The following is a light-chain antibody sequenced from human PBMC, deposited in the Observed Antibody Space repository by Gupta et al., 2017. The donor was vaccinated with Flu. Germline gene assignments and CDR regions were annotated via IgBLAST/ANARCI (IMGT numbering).Light chain of an antibody. CDR2: DAS. J-gene: IGKJ5*01. Sequence: EIVLTQSPATLSLSPGERATLSCRASQTVGSSLAWYQQKPGQPPRLLIYDASNRATGIPARFTGSGSGTDFTLTISSLEPEDFAVYYCQQRSNWPPVTFGHGTRLEIK. V-gene: IGKV3-11*01. CDR3: QQRSNWPPVT. CDR1: QTVGSS.